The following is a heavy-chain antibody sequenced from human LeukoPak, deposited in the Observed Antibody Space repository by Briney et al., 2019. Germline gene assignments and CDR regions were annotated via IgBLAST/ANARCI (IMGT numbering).Heavy chain of an antibody. V-gene: IGHV3-23*01. CDR2: ISGSGAST. CDR1: GYTFSSYA. J-gene: IGHJ4*02. CDR3: AKGGPYSSGYPHDY. Sequence: PGGPLRLSCAASGYTFSSYAMTWVRQAPGKGLEWVSGISGSGASTYYADPVKGRFSISRDNSRNTLYLQMNSLRAEDAAVYFCAKGGPYSSGYPHDYWGQGTLVSVSS. D-gene: IGHD3-22*01.